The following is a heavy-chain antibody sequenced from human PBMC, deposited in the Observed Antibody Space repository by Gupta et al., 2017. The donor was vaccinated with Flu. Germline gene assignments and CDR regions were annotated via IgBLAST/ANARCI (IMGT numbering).Heavy chain of an antibody. CDR2: ISSSSSYI. Sequence: EVQLVESGGGLVKPGGSLRLSCAASGFTFSSYSMNWVRQAPGKGLEWVSSISSSSSYIYYADSVKGRFTISRDNAKNSLYLQMNSLRAEDTAVYYCARDFPGLPSRQTYYYDSSGSLVEYFQHWGQGTLVTVSS. J-gene: IGHJ1*01. CDR1: GFTFSSYS. D-gene: IGHD3-22*01. V-gene: IGHV3-21*01. CDR3: ARDFPGLPSRQTYYYDSSGSLVEYFQH.